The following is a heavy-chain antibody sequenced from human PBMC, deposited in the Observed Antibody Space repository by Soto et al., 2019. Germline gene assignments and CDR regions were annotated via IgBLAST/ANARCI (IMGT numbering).Heavy chain of an antibody. CDR1: GYTLTELS. Sequence: GASVEVSCKXSGYTLTELSMHWVRQAPGKGLEWMGGFDPEDGETIYAQKFQGRVTMTEDTSTDTAYMELSSLRSEDTAVYYCATAYSYGSNWFDPWGQGTLVTVSS. CDR2: FDPEDGET. CDR3: ATAYSYGSNWFDP. D-gene: IGHD5-18*01. J-gene: IGHJ5*02. V-gene: IGHV1-24*01.